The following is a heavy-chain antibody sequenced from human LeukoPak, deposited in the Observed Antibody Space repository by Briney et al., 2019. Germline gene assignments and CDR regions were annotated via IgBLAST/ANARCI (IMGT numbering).Heavy chain of an antibody. Sequence: GESLKISCKGSGYSFTDYWIGWVRQMPGKGLEWMGIIHPGDSDTRYSPSFRGQVTISADKSISTAYLQWRSLKASDTAMYYCARASGDFWSGYTFDYWGQGTLVTVSS. CDR3: ARASGDFWSGYTFDY. J-gene: IGHJ4*02. V-gene: IGHV5-51*01. CDR2: IHPGDSDT. CDR1: GYSFTDYW. D-gene: IGHD3-3*01.